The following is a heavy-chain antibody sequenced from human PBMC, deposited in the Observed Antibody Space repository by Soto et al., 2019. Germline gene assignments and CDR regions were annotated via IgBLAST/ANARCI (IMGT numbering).Heavy chain of an antibody. CDR3: ARDGDFWSGYYMGYGMDV. CDR2: ISGYNGNT. D-gene: IGHD3-3*01. V-gene: IGHV1-18*01. Sequence: ASVKVSCKASGYTFTKYGISWARQAPGQGLEWMGWISGYNGNTNYAQKLQGRVTMTTDTSTTTAYMELRSLRSDDTAVYYCARDGDFWSGYYMGYGMDVWGQGTTVTVS. J-gene: IGHJ6*02. CDR1: GYTFTKYG.